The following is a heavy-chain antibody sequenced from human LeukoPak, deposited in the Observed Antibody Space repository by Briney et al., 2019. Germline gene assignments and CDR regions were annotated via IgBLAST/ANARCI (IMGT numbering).Heavy chain of an antibody. CDR2: VNYNGT. V-gene: IGHV4-34*01. D-gene: IGHD6-6*01. CDR3: ARGQYSTSSFYNHYYMDV. Sequence: SETLSLTCAVYGGSFSGYFWSWIRQPPGKGLEWIGEVNYNGTNYNPSLKSRVTISVDTSKNQFSLKLSSVTAADTAVYYCARGQYSTSSFYNHYYMDVWGTGTTVTVSS. CDR1: GGSFSGYF. J-gene: IGHJ6*03.